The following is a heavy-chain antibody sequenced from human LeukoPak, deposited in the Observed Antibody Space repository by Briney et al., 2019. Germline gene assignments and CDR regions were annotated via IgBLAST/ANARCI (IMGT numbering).Heavy chain of an antibody. CDR3: ARDQWSMVRGVIDY. CDR1: GFTFSDYY. CDR2: ISSSGSTI. Sequence: GGSLRLSCAASGFTFSDYYMGWLRQAPGKGLEWVSYISSSGSTIYYADSVKGRFTISRDNAKNSLYLQMNSLRAEDTAVYYCARDQWSMVRGVIDYWGQGTLVTVSS. V-gene: IGHV3-11*01. J-gene: IGHJ4*02. D-gene: IGHD3-10*01.